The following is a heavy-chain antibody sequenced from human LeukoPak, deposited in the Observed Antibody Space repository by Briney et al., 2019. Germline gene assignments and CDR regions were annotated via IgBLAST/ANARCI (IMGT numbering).Heavy chain of an antibody. V-gene: IGHV4-59*01. Sequence: SETLSLTCTVSGGSISNYYWSWIRQPPGKGLEWIGSLYYSGSTIHNPSLRSRVTISLDTSKNQFSLKLSSVTAADTAVYYCARDSPWGSYRYAFDYWGQGTPVTVSS. CDR1: GGSISNYY. CDR3: ARDSPWGSYRYAFDY. D-gene: IGHD3-16*02. J-gene: IGHJ4*02. CDR2: LYYSGST.